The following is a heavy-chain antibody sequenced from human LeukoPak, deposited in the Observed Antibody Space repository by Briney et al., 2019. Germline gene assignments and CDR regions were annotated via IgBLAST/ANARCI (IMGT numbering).Heavy chain of an antibody. CDR3: ARGLPATLLDY. J-gene: IGHJ4*02. D-gene: IGHD2-2*01. CDR2: ISSSGSTI. Sequence: GGSLRLSCAASGFTFSDYYMSWIRQAPGKGLEWVSYISSSGSTIYYADSVEGRFTISRDNAKNSLYLQMNSLRAEDTAVCYCARGLPATLLDYWGQGTLVTVSS. V-gene: IGHV3-11*01. CDR1: GFTFSDYY.